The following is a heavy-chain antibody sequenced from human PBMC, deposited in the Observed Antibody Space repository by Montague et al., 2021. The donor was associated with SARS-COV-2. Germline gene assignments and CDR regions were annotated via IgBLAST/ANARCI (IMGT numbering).Heavy chain of an antibody. CDR3: ARGRVDTTMILVVFTGAAHYIDS. J-gene: IGHJ4*02. V-gene: IGHV4-34*01. D-gene: IGHD3-22*01. Sequence: SETLSLTCAVYGGSFSDYYWTWIRQPPGKGLEWLGEVNHSGRINYNPSLKSRITISVDTSKNQFSLRLGSVTAADTAVYYCARGRVDTTMILVVFTGAAHYIDSWGQGTLVSVSS. CDR2: VNHSGRI. CDR1: GGSFSDYY.